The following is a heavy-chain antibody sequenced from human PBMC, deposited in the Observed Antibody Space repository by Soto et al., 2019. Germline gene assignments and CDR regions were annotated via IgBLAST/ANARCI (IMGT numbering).Heavy chain of an antibody. CDR1: GGTFSSYA. V-gene: IGHV1-69*01. CDR2: IIPIFGTA. D-gene: IGHD2-21*01. J-gene: IGHJ5*02. CDR3: ARRPIVSQGWFDP. Sequence: QVQLVQSGAEVKKPGSSVKVSCKASGGTFSSYAISWVRQAPGQGLEWMGGIIPIFGTANYAQKFQGRVTIPADESTSKAYMGLSSLRSEDTAVYYCARRPIVSQGWFDPWGQGTLVTVSS.